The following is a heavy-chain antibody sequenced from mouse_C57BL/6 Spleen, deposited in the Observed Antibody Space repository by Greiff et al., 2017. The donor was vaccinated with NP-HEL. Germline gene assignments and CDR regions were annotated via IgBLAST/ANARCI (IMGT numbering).Heavy chain of an antibody. Sequence: QVQLKQPGAELVRPGSSVKLSCKASGYTFTSYWMHWVKQRPIQGLEWIGNIDPSDSETHYNQKFKDKATLTVDKSSSTAYMQLSSLTSEDSAVYYCAGYYDYDRASMDYWGQGTSVTVSS. CDR2: IDPSDSET. CDR3: AGYYDYDRASMDY. CDR1: GYTFTSYW. J-gene: IGHJ4*01. D-gene: IGHD2-4*01. V-gene: IGHV1-52*01.